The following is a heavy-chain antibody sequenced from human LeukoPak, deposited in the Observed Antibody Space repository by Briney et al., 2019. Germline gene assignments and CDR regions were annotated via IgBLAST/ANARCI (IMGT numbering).Heavy chain of an antibody. D-gene: IGHD3-16*01. CDR2: ISYDGRNK. CDR3: ASTQAVTLVRWGGFDY. V-gene: IGHV3-30*04. J-gene: IGHJ4*02. CDR1: GFTFSSSA. Sequence: GGALRDSRAASGFTFSSSAMHWVRQPPGKGLDWVGVISYDGRNKYYADSVKGRFTISRDNSKNTLYMQKNILRAQDTAGYYCASTQAVTLVRWGGFDYWGPGTLVTVSS.